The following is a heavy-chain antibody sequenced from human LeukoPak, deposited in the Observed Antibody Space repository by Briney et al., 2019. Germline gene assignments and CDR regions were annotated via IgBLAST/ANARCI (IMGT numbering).Heavy chain of an antibody. J-gene: IGHJ6*03. D-gene: IGHD1-14*01. CDR3: ARDQGGSRDYYYMDV. V-gene: IGHV3-53*01. CDR2: IYSGGST. Sequence: GGSLRLSCAASGFTVSSNYMSWVRQAPGKGLEWVSVIYSGGSTYYADSVKGRFTISRDNSKNTLYLQMNSLRAEDTAVYYCARDQGGSRDYYYMDVWGKGTTVTVSS. CDR1: GFTVSSNY.